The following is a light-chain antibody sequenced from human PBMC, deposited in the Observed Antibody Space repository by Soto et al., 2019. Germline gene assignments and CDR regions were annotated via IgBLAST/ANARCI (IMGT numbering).Light chain of an antibody. CDR2: KAS. CDR3: HQYGSYLT. V-gene: IGKV1-5*03. J-gene: IGKJ1*01. CDR1: QEIGTW. Sequence: DIQMTQSPSTLSASVGDRVTITCRASQEIGTWLAWYQQRPGRAPKLLIYKASSLESGVPTRFSGSGSRTEFTLTINSLQPDDYGTYYCHQYGSYLTFGQGTKVEIK.